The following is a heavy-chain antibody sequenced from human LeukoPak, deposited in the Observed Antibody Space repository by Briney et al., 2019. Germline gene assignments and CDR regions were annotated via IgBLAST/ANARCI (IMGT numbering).Heavy chain of an antibody. CDR3: ATGYCSSTSCNYFDY. D-gene: IGHD2-2*01. CDR2: IYYSGST. V-gene: IGHV4-59*01. CDR1: GGSISSYY. Sequence: SETLSLTCTVSGGSISSYYWSWIRQPPGKGLEWIGYIYYSGSTNYNPSLKSRVTISVDTSKNQFSLKVSSVTTADTAVYYCATGYCSSTSCNYFDYWGQGTLVTVSS. J-gene: IGHJ4*02.